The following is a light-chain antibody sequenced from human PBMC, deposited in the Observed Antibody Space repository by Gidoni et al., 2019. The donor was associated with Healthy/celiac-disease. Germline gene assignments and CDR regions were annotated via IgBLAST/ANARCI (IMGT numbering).Light chain of an antibody. CDR3: QQYDNHPRT. CDR1: QDISNY. V-gene: IGKV1-33*01. J-gene: IGKJ1*01. Sequence: DIQMTQSPSPLSASVGDRVTITCQASQDISNYLNWYQQKPGKAPKLLIYDASSFETGVPSRFSGSGSGTDFTFTISSLQPEDIATYYCQQYDNHPRTFGQGTKVEIK. CDR2: DAS.